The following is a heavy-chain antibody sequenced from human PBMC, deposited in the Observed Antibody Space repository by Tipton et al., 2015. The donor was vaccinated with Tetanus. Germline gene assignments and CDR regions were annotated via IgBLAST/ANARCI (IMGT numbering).Heavy chain of an antibody. CDR1: GGSISSGGYY. Sequence: TLSLTCTVSGGSISSGGYYWSWIRQHPGKGLEWIGYIYYSGSTYYNPSLKSRVTISVDTSKNQFSLKLSSVTAADTAVYYCARGGGSSWYQDYYYYYGMDVWGQGTTVTVSS. V-gene: IGHV4-31*03. D-gene: IGHD6-13*01. CDR3: ARGGGSSWYQDYYYYYGMDV. J-gene: IGHJ6*02. CDR2: IYYSGST.